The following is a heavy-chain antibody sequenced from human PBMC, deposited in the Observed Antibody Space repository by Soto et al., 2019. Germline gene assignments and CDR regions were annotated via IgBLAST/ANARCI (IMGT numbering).Heavy chain of an antibody. D-gene: IGHD3-10*01. CDR1: GGSISSGYYY. V-gene: IGHV4-30-4*01. Sequence: SETLSLTCSVSGGSISSGYYYWSWIRQPPGKGLEWIGNIYYSGSTYYNPSLKSRVTISVDTSKNQFSLKLSSVTAADTAVYYCARGESITMVRGVIIRGGMDVWGQGTTVTVSS. J-gene: IGHJ6*02. CDR2: IYYSGST. CDR3: ARGESITMVRGVIIRGGMDV.